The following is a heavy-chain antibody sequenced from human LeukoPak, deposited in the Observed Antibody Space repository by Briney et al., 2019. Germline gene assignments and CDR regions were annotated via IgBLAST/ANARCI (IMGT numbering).Heavy chain of an antibody. CDR3: ARDNYDNTAIGDWFDP. CDR2: ISYTEST. CDR1: GGSISSSSYY. J-gene: IGHJ5*02. V-gene: IGHV4-39*07. Sequence: PSETLSLTCTVSGGSISSSSYYWGWIRQPPGKGLEWIATISYTESTYYNPSLKSRVTIYVEASKSQFSLKLSSVTAADTAVYYCARDNYDNTAIGDWFDPWGQGTLVTVSS. D-gene: IGHD3-22*01.